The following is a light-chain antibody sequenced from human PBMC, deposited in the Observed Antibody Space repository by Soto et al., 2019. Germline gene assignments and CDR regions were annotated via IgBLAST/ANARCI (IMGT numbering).Light chain of an antibody. CDR1: SDDVGGYNY. CDR2: EVS. V-gene: IGLV2-8*01. J-gene: IGLJ3*02. CDR3: SSYEGSNNLV. Sequence: QSALTQPPSASGSPGQSVTISFTGTSDDVGGYNYVSWYQQHPGKAPKLMISEVSERPSGVPDRFSGSKSGNTASLTVSGLQAEDEADYYCSSYEGSNNLVFGGGTKLTV.